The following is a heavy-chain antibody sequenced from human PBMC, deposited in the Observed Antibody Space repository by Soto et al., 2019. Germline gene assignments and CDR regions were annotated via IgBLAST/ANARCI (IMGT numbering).Heavy chain of an antibody. J-gene: IGHJ6*02. CDR1: GGSISGGAYY. V-gene: IGHV4-31*03. CDR2: IYDSGTT. D-gene: IGHD3-22*01. CDR3: ARDHVYDSSGRYYYYGMDV. Sequence: QVQLQESGPGLVKPSQTLSLICTVSGGSISGGAYYWSWIRQHPGKGLEWIGYIYDSGTTYYNPSLKSRVSISVDTSKKQLSLKLSSVTAADTAVYYCARDHVYDSSGRYYYYGMDVWGQGTTVTVSS.